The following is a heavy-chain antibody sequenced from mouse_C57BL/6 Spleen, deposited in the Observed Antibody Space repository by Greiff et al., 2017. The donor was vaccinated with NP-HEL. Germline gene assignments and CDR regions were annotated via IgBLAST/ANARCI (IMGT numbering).Heavy chain of an antibody. D-gene: IGHD2-4*01. CDR2: INPSTGGT. CDR3: ARWRLPYAMDY. J-gene: IGHJ4*01. Sequence: EVKLQESGPELVKPGASVKISCKASGYSFTGYYMNWVKQSPEKSLEWIGEINPSTGGTTYNQKFKAKATLTVDKSSSTAYMQLKRLTSEDSAVYDCARWRLPYAMDYWGQGTSVTVSS. CDR1: GYSFTGYY. V-gene: IGHV1-42*01.